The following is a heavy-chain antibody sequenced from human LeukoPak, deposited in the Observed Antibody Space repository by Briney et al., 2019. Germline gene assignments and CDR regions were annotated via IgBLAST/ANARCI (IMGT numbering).Heavy chain of an antibody. V-gene: IGHV4-59*01. CDR1: GGSISSYY. D-gene: IGHD2-15*01. CDR3: ATQPGKAAFFDY. Sequence: SETLSLTCTVSGGSISSYYWSRIRQPPGKGLEWIGYIYYSGSTNYNPSLKSRVTISVDTSKNQFSLKLSSVTAADTAVYYCATQPGKAAFFDYWGQGTLVTVSS. CDR2: IYYSGST. J-gene: IGHJ4*02.